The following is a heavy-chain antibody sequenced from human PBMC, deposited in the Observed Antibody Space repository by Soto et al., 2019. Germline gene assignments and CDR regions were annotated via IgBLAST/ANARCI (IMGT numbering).Heavy chain of an antibody. V-gene: IGHV4-4*02. J-gene: IGHJ4*02. CDR1: GGSISISNW. Sequence: QVQLQESGPGLVKPTGTLSLTCAVSGGSISISNWWSWVSQPPGMGLEWIGEIDHSGSTNYNPSLKSRVTISVDKSKNQFSLKLSSVTAADTAVYYCARDLAVAGTSDYRVKGTLVPVS. D-gene: IGHD6-19*01. CDR2: IDHSGST. CDR3: ARDLAVAGTSDY.